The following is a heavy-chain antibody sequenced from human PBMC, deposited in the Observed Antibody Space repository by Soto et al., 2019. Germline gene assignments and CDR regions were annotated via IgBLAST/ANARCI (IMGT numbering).Heavy chain of an antibody. CDR3: ARDWYIDGYNGGYFDY. J-gene: IGHJ4*02. D-gene: IGHD5-12*01. V-gene: IGHV4-38-2*02. Sequence: NPSETLSLTCAVSGCSISSGYYWGWIRQPPGKGLEWIARMYYSGTTYYNPSLKSRVASSVDTSKNQFSLKLSSVTAADTAVYYCARDWYIDGYNGGYFDYWGQGTLVTVSS. CDR2: MYYSGTT. CDR1: GCSISSGYY.